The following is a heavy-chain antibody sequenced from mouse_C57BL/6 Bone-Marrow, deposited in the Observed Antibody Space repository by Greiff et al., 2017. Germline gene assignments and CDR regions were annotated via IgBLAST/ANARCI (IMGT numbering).Heavy chain of an antibody. Sequence: VQLQQPGAELVMPGASVKLSCKASGYTFTDYYMNWVKQSHGKSLAWIGVINPYNGGTSYNQKFKGKATLTVDKSSSTAYMELNSLTSEDSAVYYCARGGDGYLWFAYWGQGTLVTVSA. D-gene: IGHD2-3*01. CDR1: GYTFTDYY. V-gene: IGHV1-19*01. J-gene: IGHJ3*01. CDR2: INPYNGGT. CDR3: ARGGDGYLWFAY.